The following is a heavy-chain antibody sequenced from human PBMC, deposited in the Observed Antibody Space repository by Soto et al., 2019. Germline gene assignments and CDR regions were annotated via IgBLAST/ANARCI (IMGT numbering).Heavy chain of an antibody. CDR3: ARGKRGYSYGLYFDY. D-gene: IGHD5-18*01. Sequence: ESGGGLVQPGGSLRLSCAASGFTFSSYWMSWVRQAPGKGLEWVANIKQDGSEKYYVDSVKGRFTISRDNAKNSLYLQMNSLRAEDTAVYYCARGKRGYSYGLYFDYWGQGTLVTVSS. J-gene: IGHJ4*02. CDR2: IKQDGSEK. V-gene: IGHV3-7*01. CDR1: GFTFSSYW.